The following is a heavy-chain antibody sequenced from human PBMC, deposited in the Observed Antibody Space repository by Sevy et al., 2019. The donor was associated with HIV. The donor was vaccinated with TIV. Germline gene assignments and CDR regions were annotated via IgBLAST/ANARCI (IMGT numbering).Heavy chain of an antibody. D-gene: IGHD3-22*01. V-gene: IGHV1-69*13. CDR3: ARANTMIVVFGMDV. CDR2: IIPIFGTA. CDR1: GGTFSSYA. J-gene: IGHJ6*02. Sequence: ASVKVSCKASGGTFSSYAISWVRQAPGQGLEWMGGIIPIFGTANYAQTFQCRVTITADESTSTAYMELSSLRSEDTAVYYCARANTMIVVFGMDVWGQGTTVTVSS.